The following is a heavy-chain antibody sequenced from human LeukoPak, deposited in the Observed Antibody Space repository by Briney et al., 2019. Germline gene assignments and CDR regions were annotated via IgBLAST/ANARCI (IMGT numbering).Heavy chain of an antibody. CDR1: GDSISSGDSY. Sequence: SETLSLTCSVSGDSISSGDSYWGWIRQNPWKGLGWIGSIYYVGSPHYNPSLNSRQVTMSVDTPKNQFSLKLTSVTAADTAVYYCVRLPITKRAMDVWGQGTTVTVSS. V-gene: IGHV4-39*01. CDR2: IYYVGSP. CDR3: VRLPITKRAMDV. J-gene: IGHJ6*02. D-gene: IGHD3-3*01.